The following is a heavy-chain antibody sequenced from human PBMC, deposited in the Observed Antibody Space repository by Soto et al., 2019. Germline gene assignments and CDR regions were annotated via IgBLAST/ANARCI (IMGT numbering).Heavy chain of an antibody. D-gene: IGHD2-21*01. CDR2: IIPIFGTP. CDR1: GGAFSNHA. Sequence: SVKVSCKAAGGAFSNHAISWVRQAPGQGLEWMGGIIPIFGTPMYAQEFKGRVTITADKSMSTVYMELSSLRSEDTAVFYCARLMHYSHSGGSSHSGFDMWGQGTLVTVSS. J-gene: IGHJ3*02. CDR3: ARLMHYSHSGGSSHSGFDM. V-gene: IGHV1-69*06.